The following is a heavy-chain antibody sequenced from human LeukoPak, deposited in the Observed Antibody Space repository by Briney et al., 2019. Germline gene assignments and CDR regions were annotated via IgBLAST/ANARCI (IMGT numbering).Heavy chain of an antibody. V-gene: IGHV3-23*01. CDR3: AKGSFMVRFYGMDV. J-gene: IGHJ6*02. CDR2: ISGSGGST. Sequence: GGSLRLSCAASGFTFSSYAMGWVRQAPGKGLEWVSAISGSGGSTYYADSVKGRFTTSRDNSKNTLYLQMNSLRAEDTAVYYCAKGSFMVRFYGMDVWGQGTTVTVSS. D-gene: IGHD3-10*01. CDR1: GFTFSSYA.